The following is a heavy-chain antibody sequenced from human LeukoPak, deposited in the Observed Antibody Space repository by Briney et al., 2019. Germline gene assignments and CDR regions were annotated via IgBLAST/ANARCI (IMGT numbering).Heavy chain of an antibody. CDR2: ISAYNGNT. J-gene: IGHJ4*02. D-gene: IGHD2-2*01. CDR1: GYTVTSYG. CDR3: ARGGVYCSSTSCYRSEFDY. V-gene: IGHV1-18*01. Sequence: GASVKVSCKASGYTVTSYGISWVRQAPGQGLEWMGWISAYNGNTNYAQKLQGRVTMTTDTSTSTAYMELRSLRSDDTAVYYCARGGVYCSSTSCYRSEFDYWGQGTLVTVSS.